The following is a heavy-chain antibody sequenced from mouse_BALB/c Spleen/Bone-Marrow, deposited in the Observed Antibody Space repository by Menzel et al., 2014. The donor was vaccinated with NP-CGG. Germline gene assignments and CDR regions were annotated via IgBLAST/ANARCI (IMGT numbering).Heavy chain of an antibody. CDR3: ARGGNYAWFAY. J-gene: IGHJ3*01. Sequence: DVKLVESGGGLVQPGGSRKLSCAASGFTFSSFGMHWVRQAPEKGLEWVAYISSGGSTIYYADTVKGRFTISRDNPKNTLFLQMTSLRSEDTAMYYCARGGNYAWFAYWGQGTLVTVSA. V-gene: IGHV5-17*02. CDR1: GFTFSSFG. D-gene: IGHD2-1*01. CDR2: ISSGGSTI.